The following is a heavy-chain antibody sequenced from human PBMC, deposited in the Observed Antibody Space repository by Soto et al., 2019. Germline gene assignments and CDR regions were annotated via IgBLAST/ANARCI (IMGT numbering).Heavy chain of an antibody. Sequence: EVQLVESGGGLVQPGGSLRLSCAASGFTFSSYSMNWVRQAPGKGLEWFSYISSSSSTIYYADSVKGRFTIARDNAKNSLYLQMNSLRVEDTAVYYCAAGGEEGWFDPWGQGTLVTVSS. J-gene: IGHJ5*02. CDR3: AAGGEEGWFDP. CDR2: ISSSSSTI. D-gene: IGHD3-10*01. CDR1: GFTFSSYS. V-gene: IGHV3-48*01.